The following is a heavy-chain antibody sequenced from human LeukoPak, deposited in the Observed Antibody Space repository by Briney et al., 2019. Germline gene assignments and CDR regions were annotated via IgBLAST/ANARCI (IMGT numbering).Heavy chain of an antibody. CDR1: GFTFSDYY. CDR3: AREYCGFFDY. Sequence: GGSLRLSCVASGFTFSDYYMTWIRQAPGKGLEWVSYITGSGSSISSADSVKGRFTISRDNAKNSLFLQMNSLRAEDTAVYYCAREYCGFFDYWGQGTLVTVSS. CDR2: ITGSGSSI. V-gene: IGHV3-11*04. J-gene: IGHJ4*02. D-gene: IGHD2-8*02.